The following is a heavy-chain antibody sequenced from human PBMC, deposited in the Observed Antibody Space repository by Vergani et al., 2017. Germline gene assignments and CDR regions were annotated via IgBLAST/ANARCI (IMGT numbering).Heavy chain of an antibody. CDR1: GGSFSGYY. Sequence: QVQLQQWGAGLLKPSETLSLTCAVYGGSFSGYYWSWIRQPPGKGLEWIGYIYYSGSTNYNPSLKSRVTISVDTSKNQFSLKLSSVTAADTAVYYCARGGVEWEPPTDYWGQGTLVTVSS. CDR3: ARGGVEWEPPTDY. D-gene: IGHD1-26*01. J-gene: IGHJ4*02. V-gene: IGHV4-34*11. CDR2: IYYSGST.